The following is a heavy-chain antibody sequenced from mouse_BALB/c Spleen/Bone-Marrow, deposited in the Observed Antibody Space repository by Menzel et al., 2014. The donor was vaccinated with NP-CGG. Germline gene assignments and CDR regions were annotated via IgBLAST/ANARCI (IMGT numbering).Heavy chain of an antibody. CDR1: GFNIKDTY. CDR2: IDPANGYT. Sequence: VQLQQSGAELVKPGASVKLSCTASGFNIKDTYMHWVKQRPEQGLEWIGRIDPANGYTKYDPEFQGKATITADTSSNTAYLQLSSLTSEDTAVYYCARLGYRYGYWFFDVWGAGTTVTVSS. CDR3: ARLGYRYGYWFFDV. D-gene: IGHD2-14*01. J-gene: IGHJ1*01. V-gene: IGHV14-3*02.